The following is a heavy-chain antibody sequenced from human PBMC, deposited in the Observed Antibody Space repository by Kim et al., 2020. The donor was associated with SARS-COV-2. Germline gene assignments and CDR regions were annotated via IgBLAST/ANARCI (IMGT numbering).Heavy chain of an antibody. D-gene: IGHD2-2*01. V-gene: IGHV3-30*18. J-gene: IGHJ4*02. CDR1: GFTFSSYG. CDR3: AKARNYIVVVPAASPIYLDS. CDR2: ISNDGSNK. Sequence: GGSLRLSCAASGFTFSSYGMHWVRQAPGKGLEWVAVISNDGSNKYYADSVKGRFTISRDNSKNTLYLQMNSLRAEDTAVYYCAKARNYIVVVPAASPIYLDSSGQGTLVTVSS.